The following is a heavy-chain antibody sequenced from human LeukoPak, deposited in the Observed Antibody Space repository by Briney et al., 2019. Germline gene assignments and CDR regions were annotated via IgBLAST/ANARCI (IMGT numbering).Heavy chain of an antibody. CDR3: ARAQDTYNSLYFDY. J-gene: IGHJ4*02. V-gene: IGHV3-23*01. D-gene: IGHD5-24*01. Sequence: GGSLRLSCAASGFTFSSYAMTWVRQAPGKGLEWVSAISGSGGSTYYADSVKGRFTISKDSARNTLYLQMNTLRVEDTAVYYCARAQDTYNSLYFDYWGQGALVTVPS. CDR1: GFTFSSYA. CDR2: ISGSGGST.